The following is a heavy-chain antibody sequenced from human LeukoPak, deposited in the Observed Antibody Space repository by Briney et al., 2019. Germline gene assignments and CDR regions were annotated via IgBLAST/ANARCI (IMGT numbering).Heavy chain of an antibody. D-gene: IGHD2-2*01. V-gene: IGHV4-39*01. J-gene: IGHJ4*02. Sequence: PSETLSLTCTVSGGSISSSSYYWGWIRQPPGKGLEWIGSIYYSGSTYYNPSLKSRVTISIDTSKNQFSLKLSSVTAADTAVYYCARPDCSSGNSYWIYWGQGSLVTVSS. CDR3: ARPDCSSGNSYWIY. CDR2: IYYSGST. CDR1: GGSISSSSYY.